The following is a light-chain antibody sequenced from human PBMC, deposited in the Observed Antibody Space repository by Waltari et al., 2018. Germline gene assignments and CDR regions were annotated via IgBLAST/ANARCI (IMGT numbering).Light chain of an antibody. V-gene: IGLV2-14*01. CDR2: EVS. Sequence: QSALTQPASVSGSPGQSIAIPCTATSSDVGGNNYVSWYQQHPGKPPKLMIYEVSKRPSGVSNRFAGSKSGNTASLTICGLQAEDEADYYCRSYTSSSTKVFGGGTKLTVL. CDR3: RSYTSSSTKV. J-gene: IGLJ3*02. CDR1: SSDVGGNNY.